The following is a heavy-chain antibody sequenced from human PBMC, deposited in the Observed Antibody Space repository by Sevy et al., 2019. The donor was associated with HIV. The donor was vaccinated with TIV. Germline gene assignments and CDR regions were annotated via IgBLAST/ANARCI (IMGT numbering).Heavy chain of an antibody. D-gene: IGHD4-4*01. CDR1: GFTFSSYS. J-gene: IGHJ4*02. CDR2: ISSSSSYR. V-gene: IGHV3-21*01. Sequence: GGSLRLSCAPSGFTFSSYSMNWVRQAPGKGLEWVSSISSSSSYRYYADSVKGRFTISRDNAKTSLFLQMNSLRAEDTAVYYCARGYSNYLIDYWGQGTLVTVSS. CDR3: ARGYSNYLIDY.